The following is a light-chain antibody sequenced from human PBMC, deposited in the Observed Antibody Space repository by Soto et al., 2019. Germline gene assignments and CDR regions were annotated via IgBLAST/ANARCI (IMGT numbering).Light chain of an antibody. CDR2: GAS. J-gene: IGKJ1*01. CDR3: QQYNNWPV. Sequence: EIVMTQSPPTLSVSPGERATLCCRASQSISSNLAWYQQKPGQAPRLLIYGASTRATGIPARFSGSGSGTEFTLTISSLQSEDFAVYYCQQYNNWPVFGQGTKVDIK. CDR1: QSISSN. V-gene: IGKV3-15*01.